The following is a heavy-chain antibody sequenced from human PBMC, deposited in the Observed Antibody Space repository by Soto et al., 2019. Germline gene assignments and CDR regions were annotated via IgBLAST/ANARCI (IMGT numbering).Heavy chain of an antibody. J-gene: IGHJ3*02. CDR2: IYYSGST. Sequence: SETLSLTCTVSGGSVSSGSYYWSWIRQPPGKGLEWIGYIYYSGSTNYNPSLKSRVTISVDTSKNQFSLKLSSVTAADTAVYYCARRIVVVTGDAFDIWGQGTMVTVSS. CDR1: GGSVSSGSYY. CDR3: ARRIVVVTGDAFDI. D-gene: IGHD2-21*02. V-gene: IGHV4-61*01.